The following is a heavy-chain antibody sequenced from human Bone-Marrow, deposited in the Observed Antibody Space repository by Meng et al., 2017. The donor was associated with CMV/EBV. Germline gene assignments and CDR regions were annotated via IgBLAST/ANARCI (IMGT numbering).Heavy chain of an antibody. Sequence: ASVKVSCKASGYTFTRYDINWVRQAPGQGLEGMGWISAYNGNTNYAQKPQGRVTMTTDTSKSTAHMELRSLRSDDTAVYYCAYGPTGEDWFDPWGQGTLVTVSS. CDR2: ISAYNGNT. CDR3: AYGPTGEDWFDP. D-gene: IGHD7-27*01. J-gene: IGHJ5*02. V-gene: IGHV1-18*01. CDR1: GYTFTRYD.